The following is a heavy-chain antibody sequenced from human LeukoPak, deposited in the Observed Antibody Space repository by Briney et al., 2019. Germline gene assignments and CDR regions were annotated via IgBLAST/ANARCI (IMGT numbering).Heavy chain of an antibody. V-gene: IGHV4-38-2*02. Sequence: SETLSLTCAVSGYSISSGYYWGWIRQPPGKGLEWIGSIYHSGSTYYNPSLKSRVNISVDTSKNQFSLKLSSVTAADTAVYYCAREFRRKPAAISSKYNWFDPWGQGTLVTVSS. CDR2: IYHSGST. D-gene: IGHD2-2*01. J-gene: IGHJ5*02. CDR3: AREFRRKPAAISSKYNWFDP. CDR1: GYSISSGYY.